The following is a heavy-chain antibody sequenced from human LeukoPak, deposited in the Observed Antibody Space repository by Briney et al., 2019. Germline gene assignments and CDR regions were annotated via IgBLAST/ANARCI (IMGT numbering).Heavy chain of an antibody. Sequence: PSETLSLTCTVSGGSISSSSYYWSWIRQPAGKGLEWIGRIYSSGNSKYNPSLKSRVTISVDTSRNQFSLNLSSVTAADTAVYYGARDMTGSGWNDAFDIWGQGTMVTVSS. CDR1: GGSISSSSYY. J-gene: IGHJ3*02. D-gene: IGHD6-19*01. CDR2: IYSSGNS. V-gene: IGHV4-61*02. CDR3: ARDMTGSGWNDAFDI.